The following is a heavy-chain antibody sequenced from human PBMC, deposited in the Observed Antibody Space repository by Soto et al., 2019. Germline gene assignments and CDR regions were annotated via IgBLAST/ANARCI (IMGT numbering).Heavy chain of an antibody. CDR3: ARGPWAYYYGSGTSNWFDP. J-gene: IGHJ5*02. CDR1: GGSISSGDYY. CDR2: IYYSGST. V-gene: IGHV4-30-4*01. D-gene: IGHD3-10*01. Sequence: SETLSLTCTVSGGSISSGDYYWSWIRQPPGKGLEWIGYIYYSGSTYYNPSLKSRVTISVDTSKNQFSLKLSSVTAADTAVYYCARGPWAYYYGSGTSNWFDPWGQGTLVTVSS.